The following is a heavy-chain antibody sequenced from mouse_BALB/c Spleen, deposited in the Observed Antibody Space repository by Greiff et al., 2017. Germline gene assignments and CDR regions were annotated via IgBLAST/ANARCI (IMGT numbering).Heavy chain of an antibody. CDR1: GFTFSSYT. V-gene: IGHV5-6-4*01. CDR2: ISSGGSYT. D-gene: IGHD2-1*01. CDR3: TRYGNYQAWFAY. Sequence: EVKLVESGGGLVKPGGSLKLSCAASGFTFSSYTMSWVRQTPEKRLEWVATISSGGSYTYYPDSVKGRFTISRDNAKNTLYLQMSSLKSEDTAMYYCTRYGNYQAWFAYWGQGTLVTVSA. J-gene: IGHJ3*01.